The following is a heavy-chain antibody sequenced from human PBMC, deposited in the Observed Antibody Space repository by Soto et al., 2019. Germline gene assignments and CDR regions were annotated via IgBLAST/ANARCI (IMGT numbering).Heavy chain of an antibody. CDR3: AKGGRQWLVTSDFNY. D-gene: IGHD6-19*01. CDR1: GFTFSSYS. CDR2: VSHDGRNT. Sequence: GSLRLSCAASGFTFSSYSMNWVRQAPGKGLEWVAVVSHDGRNTHYADSVKGRFTISRDSSKNTVSLEMTSLRAEDTAVYYCAKGGRQWLVTSDFNYWGQGALVTVSS. J-gene: IGHJ4*02. V-gene: IGHV3-30*18.